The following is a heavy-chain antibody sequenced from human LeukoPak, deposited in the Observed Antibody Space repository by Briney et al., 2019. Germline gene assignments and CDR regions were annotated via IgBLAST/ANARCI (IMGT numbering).Heavy chain of an antibody. CDR2: ISGSGGST. CDR1: GFPFISYA. D-gene: IGHD1-26*01. V-gene: IGHV3-23*01. J-gene: IGHJ3*02. Sequence: AGGSLSLSCAASGFPFISYAMSWVRQAPGKGLEWVSAISGSGGSTYYADSVKGRFTISRDNSKNTLYLQMNSLRAEDTAVYYCAKDRYSGRPDAFDIWGQGTMVTVSS. CDR3: AKDRYSGRPDAFDI.